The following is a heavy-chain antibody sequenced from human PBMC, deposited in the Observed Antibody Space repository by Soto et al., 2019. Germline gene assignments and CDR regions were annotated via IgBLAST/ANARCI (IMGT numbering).Heavy chain of an antibody. Sequence: GSLRLSCAASGFTFSSYGMHWVRQAPGKGLEWVAVIWYDGSNKYYADSVKGRFTISRDNSKNTLYLQMNSLRAEDTAVYYCARDSPHYGDQNDAFDIWGQGTMVTVSS. V-gene: IGHV3-33*01. J-gene: IGHJ3*02. CDR1: GFTFSSYG. CDR2: IWYDGSNK. D-gene: IGHD4-17*01. CDR3: ARDSPHYGDQNDAFDI.